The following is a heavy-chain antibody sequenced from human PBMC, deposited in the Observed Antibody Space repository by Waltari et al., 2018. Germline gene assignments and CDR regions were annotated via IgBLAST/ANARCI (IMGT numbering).Heavy chain of an antibody. CDR1: GSTCSTYA. CDR3: ARDVSSSRWGNNWFDP. J-gene: IGHJ5*02. V-gene: IGHV1-69*01. Sequence: QVQLVQSGAKVKKPGSYVKVSCKASGSTCSTYAISWVRQATGQGLEWMGGIIPIFGTANYAQKFQGRVTITADESTSTAYMELSSLRSEDTAVYYCARDVSSSRWGNNWFDPWGQGTLVTVSS. CDR2: IIPIFGTA. D-gene: IGHD6-13*01.